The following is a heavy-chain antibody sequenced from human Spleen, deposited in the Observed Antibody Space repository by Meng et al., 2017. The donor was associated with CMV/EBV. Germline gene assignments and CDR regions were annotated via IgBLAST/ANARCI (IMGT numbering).Heavy chain of an antibody. CDR1: GDTFTAYA. D-gene: IGHD1-14*01. CDR3: ASGPGFNLPADY. J-gene: IGHJ4*02. V-gene: IGHV1-69*05. CDR2: IIPIFGTT. Sequence: SVKVSCKASGDTFTAYALSWVRQAPGQGLEWMGGIIPIFGTTDYAQKFQDRITITTDESTNTAHMELSSLRSDDTAVYYCASGPGFNLPADYWGQGTLVTVSS.